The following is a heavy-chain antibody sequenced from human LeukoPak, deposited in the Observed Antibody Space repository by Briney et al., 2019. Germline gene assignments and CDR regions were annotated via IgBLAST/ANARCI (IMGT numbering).Heavy chain of an antibody. Sequence: GGSLRLSCAASGFTFSDYYMSWIRQAPGKGLEGVSYISSSSSYTNYADSVKGRFTISRDNAKNSLYLQMNSLRAEDTAVYYCARGSSGWFDYWGQGTLVTVSS. CDR1: GFTFSDYY. CDR2: ISSSSSYT. D-gene: IGHD6-19*01. CDR3: ARGSSGWFDY. J-gene: IGHJ4*02. V-gene: IGHV3-11*05.